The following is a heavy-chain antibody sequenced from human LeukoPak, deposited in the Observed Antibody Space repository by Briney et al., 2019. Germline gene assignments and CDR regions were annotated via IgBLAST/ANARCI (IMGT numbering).Heavy chain of an antibody. J-gene: IGHJ4*02. D-gene: IGHD3-22*01. Sequence: SETLSLTCTVSGGSISSSSYCGGWIRQHPGKWLEWIGSVYYSGSTYNNPSLKSPVTISVDTSKNQFSLNLSSATAAGTAVYYCARPSPYYYDSSGYSYYIYNWGQGTLVTASS. V-gene: IGHV4-39*01. CDR3: ARPSPYYYDSSGYSYYIYN. CDR2: VYYSGST. CDR1: GGSISSSSYC.